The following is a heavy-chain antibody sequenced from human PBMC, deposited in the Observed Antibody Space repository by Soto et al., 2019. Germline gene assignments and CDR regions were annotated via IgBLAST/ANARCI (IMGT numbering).Heavy chain of an antibody. J-gene: IGHJ6*02. Sequence: GESLKISCKGSGYSFTSYWIGWVRQMPGKGLEWMGIIYPGDSDTRYSPSFQGQVTISADKSISTAYLQWSSLKASDTAMYYCAIYTGTVTTGGYYYGMDVWGQGTTVTVSS. D-gene: IGHD4-4*01. V-gene: IGHV5-51*01. CDR3: AIYTGTVTTGGYYYGMDV. CDR1: GYSFTSYW. CDR2: IYPGDSDT.